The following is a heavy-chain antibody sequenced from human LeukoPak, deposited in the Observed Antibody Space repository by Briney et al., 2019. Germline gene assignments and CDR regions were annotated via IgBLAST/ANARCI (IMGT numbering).Heavy chain of an antibody. CDR3: ARAYCGSYCSSLNPLFWFDP. D-gene: IGHD2-21*01. CDR2: ILYTGST. CDR1: GGSISGYY. J-gene: IGHJ5*02. V-gene: IGHV4-59*01. Sequence: SETLSLTCTVSGGSISGYYWSWIRQPPGKGLEWIGYILYTGSTNHNPSLKSRVTISVDTSKNQFSLKLSSVTAADTAVYYCARAYCGSYCSSLNPLFWFDPWGQGTLVTVSS.